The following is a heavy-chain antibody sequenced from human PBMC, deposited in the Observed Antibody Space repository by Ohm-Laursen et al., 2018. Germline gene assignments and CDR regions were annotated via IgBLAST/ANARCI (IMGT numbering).Heavy chain of an antibody. CDR3: AGGEWGSGYTPLGGFDY. J-gene: IGHJ4*02. V-gene: IGHV4-38-2*01. CDR2: IYHSGST. Sequence: SETLSLTCAVSGYSISSGYYWGWIRQPPGRGLEWIGSIYHSGSTYYNPSLKSRVTISVDTSKNQFSLKLSSVTAADTAVYYCAGGEWGSGYTPLGGFDYWGQGTLVTVSS. CDR1: GYSISSGYY. D-gene: IGHD3-22*01.